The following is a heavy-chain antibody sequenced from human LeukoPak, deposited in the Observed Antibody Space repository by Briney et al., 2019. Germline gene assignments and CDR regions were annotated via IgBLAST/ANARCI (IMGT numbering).Heavy chain of an antibody. CDR2: ISSSGSTX. J-gene: IGHJ6*02. V-gene: IGHV3-11*01. Sequence: XIRQAPXXXVXXXXYISSSGSTXYYADSVKGRFTISRDNAKNSLYLQMNSLRAEDTAVYYCARVGGLAAAVGTVPYYYYGMDVWGQGTTVTVSS. D-gene: IGHD6-13*01. CDR3: ARVGGLAAAVGTVPYYYYGMDV.